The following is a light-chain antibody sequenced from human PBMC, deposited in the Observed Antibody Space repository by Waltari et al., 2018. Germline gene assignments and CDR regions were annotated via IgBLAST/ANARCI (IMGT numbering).Light chain of an antibody. CDR1: HSVDTS. Sequence: EIVLTQSPATLSLSPGDRATLSCRASHSVDTSLAWYQQKLGQAPRLLIYDVFYRATGIPARFSGRGSGTDFTLTISSLEPEDFGLYFCQQRRDWPITFGQGTRLEIK. V-gene: IGKV3-11*01. J-gene: IGKJ5*01. CDR3: QQRRDWPIT. CDR2: DVF.